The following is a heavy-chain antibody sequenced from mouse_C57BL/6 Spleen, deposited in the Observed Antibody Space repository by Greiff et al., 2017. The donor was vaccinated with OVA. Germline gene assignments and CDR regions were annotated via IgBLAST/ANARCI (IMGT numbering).Heavy chain of an antibody. J-gene: IGHJ2*01. V-gene: IGHV1-26*01. D-gene: IGHD2-4*01. Sequence: VQLQQSGPELVKPGASVKISCKASGYTFTDYYMNWVNQRHGKSLEWIGDINPNNGGSSYNQKFKGKATLTVDKSSSTAYMELRSLTSEDSAVYYCATYDYVYYLDYWGQGTTLTVSS. CDR2: INPNNGGS. CDR3: ATYDYVYYLDY. CDR1: GYTFTDYY.